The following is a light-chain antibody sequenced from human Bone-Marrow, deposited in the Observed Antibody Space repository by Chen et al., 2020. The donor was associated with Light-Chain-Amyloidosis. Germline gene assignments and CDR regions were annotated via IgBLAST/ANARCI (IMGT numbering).Light chain of an antibody. CDR3: MQALQTPGT. V-gene: IGKV2-28*01. J-gene: IGKJ3*01. Sequence: IVLTQTPLSLPVTPGETASISCRSSQSLLHSNGYNYLDWYLQKPGQSPQLLIYLGSNRASGVPDRFSGSGSGTDFTLKISRVEAEDVGVYYYMQALQTPGTFGPGTKVDI. CDR1: QSLLHSNGYNY. CDR2: LGS.